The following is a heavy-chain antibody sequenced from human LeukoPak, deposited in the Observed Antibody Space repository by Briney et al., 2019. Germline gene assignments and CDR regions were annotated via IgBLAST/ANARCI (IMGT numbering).Heavy chain of an antibody. CDR2: ISYDGSNK. J-gene: IGHJ4*02. V-gene: IGHV3-30*03. D-gene: IGHD6-13*01. CDR3: APRGGSSFDY. Sequence: GGSLRLSCAASGFTFSSYGIHWVRQAPGKGLEWVAVISYDGSNKYYADSVKGRFTISRDTSKNTLYLQMNSLRAEDTAVYYCAPRGGSSFDYWGQGTLVTVSS. CDR1: GFTFSSYG.